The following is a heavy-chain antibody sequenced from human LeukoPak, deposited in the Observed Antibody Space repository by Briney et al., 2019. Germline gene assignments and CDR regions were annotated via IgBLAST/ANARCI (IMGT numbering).Heavy chain of an antibody. CDR1: GGSISSYY. J-gene: IGHJ3*02. V-gene: IGHV4-59*01. CDR2: IYYSRST. D-gene: IGHD5/OR15-5a*01. Sequence: SETLSLTCTVSGGSISSYYWSWIRQPPGKGLEGIGYIYYSRSTNYNPSLKSRVTISVDTSKNQFSLKLSSVTAADTAVYYCARSVSRDAFDIWGQGTMVTVSS. CDR3: ARSVSRDAFDI.